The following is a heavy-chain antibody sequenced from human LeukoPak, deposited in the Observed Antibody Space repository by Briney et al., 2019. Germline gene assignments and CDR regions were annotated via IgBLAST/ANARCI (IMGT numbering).Heavy chain of an antibody. Sequence: GGPLRLSCAASGFSFDDYAMHWVRQAPGKGLEWVSGISWNSGSIDYADSVKGRFTISRDNAKNSLYLQMNSLRAEDTALYYCAKAGSSDYYFDYWGQGTLVTVSS. V-gene: IGHV3-9*01. CDR1: GFSFDDYA. D-gene: IGHD6-13*01. J-gene: IGHJ4*02. CDR2: ISWNSGSI. CDR3: AKAGSSDYYFDY.